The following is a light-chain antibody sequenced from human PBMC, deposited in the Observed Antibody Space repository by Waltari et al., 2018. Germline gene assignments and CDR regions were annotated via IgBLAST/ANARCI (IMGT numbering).Light chain of an antibody. CDR3: QQLNSYPSVT. CDR1: QGISSY. J-gene: IGKJ5*01. Sequence: IQLTQSPSSLSASVGDRVTIPCRASQGISSYLAWYQQKPGKAPKLLIYAASTLQSGVPSRFSGSGSGTDFSLTISSLQPEDFATYYCQQLNSYPSVTFGQGTRLEVK. CDR2: AAS. V-gene: IGKV1-9*01.